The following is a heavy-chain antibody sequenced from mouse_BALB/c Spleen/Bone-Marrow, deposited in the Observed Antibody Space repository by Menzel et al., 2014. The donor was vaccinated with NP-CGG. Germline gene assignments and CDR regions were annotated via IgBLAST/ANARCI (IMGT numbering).Heavy chain of an antibody. CDR1: GYTFTNYW. CDR3: ARGVVYYYAMDY. CDR2: IDPSDSYS. V-gene: IGHV1-69*02. Sequence: QVQLQQSGAELVKPGASVKLSCKASGYTFTNYWIHWVKQRPGQGLEWIGEIDPSDSYSNYNQNFKGKATLTVDKSSSTAYMQLTSLTSEDSAVYYCARGVVYYYAMDYWGQGTSVTVSS. J-gene: IGHJ4*01.